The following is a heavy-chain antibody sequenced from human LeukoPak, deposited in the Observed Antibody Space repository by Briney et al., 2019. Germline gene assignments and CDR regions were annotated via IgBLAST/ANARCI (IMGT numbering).Heavy chain of an antibody. CDR2: IWYDGSNK. CDR1: GFTFSSYG. CDR3: ARDSNYYDSSGYSLDWYFDL. Sequence: PGGSLRLSCAASGFTFSSYGMHWVRQAPGKGLEWVAVIWYDGSNKYYADSVKGRFTISRDNSKNTLYLQMNSLRAEDTAVYYCARDSNYYDSSGYSLDWYFDLWGRGTLVTVSS. J-gene: IGHJ2*01. V-gene: IGHV3-33*01. D-gene: IGHD3-22*01.